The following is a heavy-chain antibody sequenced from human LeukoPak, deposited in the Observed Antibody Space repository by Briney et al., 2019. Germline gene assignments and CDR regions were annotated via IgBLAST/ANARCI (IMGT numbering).Heavy chain of an antibody. CDR3: ARPYYYDSSGYYFDAFDI. J-gene: IGHJ3*02. CDR1: GFTFSSYS. D-gene: IGHD3-22*01. Sequence: PGGSLRLSCAASGFTFSSYSMNWVRQAPGKGLEWVSSISGSSSYIYYADSVKGRFTISRDNAKNSLYLQMNSLRAEDTAVYYCARPYYYDSSGYYFDAFDIWGQGTMVTVSS. CDR2: ISGSSSYI. V-gene: IGHV3-21*01.